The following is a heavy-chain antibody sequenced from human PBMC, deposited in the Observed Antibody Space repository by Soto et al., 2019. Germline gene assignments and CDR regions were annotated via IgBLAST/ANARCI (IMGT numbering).Heavy chain of an antibody. Sequence: LRLSCAASGFTFSSYGMHWVRQAPGKGLEWVAVISYDGSNKYYADSVKGRFTISRDNSKNTLYLQMNSLRAEDTAVYYCAKVPRYFDWAHNWFDPWGQGTLVTVSS. D-gene: IGHD3-9*01. CDR3: AKVPRYFDWAHNWFDP. CDR2: ISYDGSNK. J-gene: IGHJ5*02. V-gene: IGHV3-30*18. CDR1: GFTFSSYG.